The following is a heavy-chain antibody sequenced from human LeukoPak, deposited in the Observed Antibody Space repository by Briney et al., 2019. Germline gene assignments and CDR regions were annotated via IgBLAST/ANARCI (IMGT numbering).Heavy chain of an antibody. D-gene: IGHD2-15*01. V-gene: IGHV1-69*13. J-gene: IGHJ4*02. CDR1: GGTFSSYA. CDR2: IIPIFGTA. Sequence: SVKVSCKASGGTFSSYAISWVRQAPGQGLEWMGGIIPIFGTANYAQKFQGRVTITADESTSTAYMELSSLRSEDTAVYYCARARGAFYCSGGSCYSPFDYWGRGTLVTVSS. CDR3: ARARGAFYCSGGSCYSPFDY.